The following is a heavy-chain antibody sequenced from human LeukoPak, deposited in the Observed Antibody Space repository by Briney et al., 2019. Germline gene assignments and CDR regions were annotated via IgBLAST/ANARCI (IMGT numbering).Heavy chain of an antibody. CDR2: INPNSGGT. J-gene: IGHJ4*02. Sequence: ASVKVSCKASGYTFTNYYMHWVRQAPGQGLEWMGWINPNSGGTNYAQKFQVRVTMTRDTSITTAYMELSSLRSEDTAVYYCARASGYCSSTSCYPGYWGQGTLVTVSS. V-gene: IGHV1-2*02. D-gene: IGHD2-2*01. CDR1: GYTFTNYY. CDR3: ARASGYCSSTSCYPGY.